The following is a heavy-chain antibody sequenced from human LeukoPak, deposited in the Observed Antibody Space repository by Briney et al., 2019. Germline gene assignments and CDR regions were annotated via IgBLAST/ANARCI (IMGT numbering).Heavy chain of an antibody. CDR2: IYTGGST. CDR1: GGSISSYY. CDR3: ARESSWAEAFYYYYMDV. V-gene: IGHV4-4*07. D-gene: IGHD2-15*01. J-gene: IGHJ6*03. Sequence: PSETLSLTCTVSGGSISSYYWSWIRQPAGKGLEWIGRIYTGGSTNYNPSLKSRVTMSVDTSKNQFSLKLSSVTAADTAVYYCARESSWAEAFYYYYMDVWGKGTTVTISS.